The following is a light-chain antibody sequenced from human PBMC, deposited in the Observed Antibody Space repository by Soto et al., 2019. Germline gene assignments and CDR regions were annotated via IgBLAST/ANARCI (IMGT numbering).Light chain of an antibody. V-gene: IGKV3-15*01. J-gene: IGKJ1*01. CDR2: GAS. CDR1: QSVSSN. Sequence: IVLTQTPATLSVSPGERATLSCRASQSVSSNLAWHQQRPGQAPRLLIYGASTRAPGITARFGGSGAGTEFTLTISSLQSEDFAVYYCQQYNNWPRTFGQGTMVDIK. CDR3: QQYNNWPRT.